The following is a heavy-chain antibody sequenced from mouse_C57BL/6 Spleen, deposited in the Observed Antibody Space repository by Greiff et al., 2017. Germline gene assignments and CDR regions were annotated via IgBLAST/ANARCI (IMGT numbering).Heavy chain of an antibody. D-gene: IGHD4-1*01. CDR2: SNPNNGGT. CDR3: ARRTGFFDY. CDR1: GYTFTDYY. J-gene: IGHJ2*01. Sequence: EVQLQQSGPELVKPGASVKISCKASGYTFTDYYMNWVKQSHGKSLEWIGDSNPNNGGTSYNQKFKGKATLTVDTSSSTAYMELRSLTSEDSAVYYCARRTGFFDYWGKGTTLTVSS. V-gene: IGHV1-26*01.